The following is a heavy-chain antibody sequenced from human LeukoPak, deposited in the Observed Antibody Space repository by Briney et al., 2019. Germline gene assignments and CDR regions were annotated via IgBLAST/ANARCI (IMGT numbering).Heavy chain of an antibody. CDR1: GGSISSGGYY. CDR3: ARLTVTTGWFDP. V-gene: IGHV4-31*03. Sequence: PSQTLSLTCTVSGGSISSGGYYWSWIRQHPGKGLEWIGYIYYSGSTYYNPSLKSRVTISVDTSKNQFSLKLSSVTAADTAVYYCARLTVTTGWFDPWGQGTLVTVSS. CDR2: IYYSGST. J-gene: IGHJ5*02. D-gene: IGHD4-17*01.